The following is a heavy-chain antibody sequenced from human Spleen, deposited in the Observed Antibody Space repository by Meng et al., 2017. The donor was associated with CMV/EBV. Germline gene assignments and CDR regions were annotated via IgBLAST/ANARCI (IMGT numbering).Heavy chain of an antibody. V-gene: IGHV1-69*04. J-gene: IGHJ5*02. CDR2: IIPILDLA. CDR3: ARDSGCYLGGVIWFDP. D-gene: IGHD1-26*01. CDR1: GGPFRIYP. Sequence: GGPFRIYPLHWLRQAPGQGLALIGRIIPILDLANYAQEFQGRVTFTADNSPSTAYMELSSLSSEDTAVYYCARDSGCYLGGVIWFDPWGQGTLVTVSS.